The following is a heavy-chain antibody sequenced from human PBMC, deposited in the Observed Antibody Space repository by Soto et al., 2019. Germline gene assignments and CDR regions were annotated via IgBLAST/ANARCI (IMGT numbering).Heavy chain of an antibody. J-gene: IGHJ4*02. CDR2: IDRSSSTI. CDR3: ARDVAVAGVGATNF. V-gene: IGHV3-48*01. D-gene: IGHD6-19*01. Sequence: EVQLVESGGGLVQPGGSLRLSCAASGFTFSSYSMNWVRQAPGKGLEWISYIDRSSSTIYYADSVRGRFTISRDNAKNSLCLQMHSLRVADTAVYYCARDVAVAGVGATNFWGQGTLVTVPS. CDR1: GFTFSSYS.